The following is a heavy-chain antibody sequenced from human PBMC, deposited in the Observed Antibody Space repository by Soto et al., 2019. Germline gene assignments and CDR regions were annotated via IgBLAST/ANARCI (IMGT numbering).Heavy chain of an antibody. J-gene: IGHJ3*02. CDR1: GGSISSGGYY. CDR2: IYYSGST. CDR3: ARRRDCSGGSCHDAFDI. Sequence: SETLSLTCTVSGGSISSGGYYWSWIRQHPGKGLEWIGYIYYSGSTYYNPSLKSRVTISVDTSKNRFSLKLSPVTAADTAVYYCARRRDCSGGSCHDAFDIWGQGTMVTVSS. V-gene: IGHV4-31*03. D-gene: IGHD2-15*01.